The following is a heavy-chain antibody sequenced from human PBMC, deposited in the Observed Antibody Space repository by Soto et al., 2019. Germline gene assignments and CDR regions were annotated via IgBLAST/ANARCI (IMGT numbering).Heavy chain of an antibody. Sequence: EVQLVESGGRLVQPGGSLRLSCAASGFTFSSYWMHWVRQAPGKCLVWVSRINSDGSSTYYADSVKGRFTISRDNAKNTLYLQMNSLRAEDTAVYYCAREGDSSVFADYWGQGTLTTVSS. CDR1: GFTFSSYW. J-gene: IGHJ4*02. CDR3: AREGDSSVFADY. CDR2: INSDGSST. D-gene: IGHD3-22*01. V-gene: IGHV3-74*01.